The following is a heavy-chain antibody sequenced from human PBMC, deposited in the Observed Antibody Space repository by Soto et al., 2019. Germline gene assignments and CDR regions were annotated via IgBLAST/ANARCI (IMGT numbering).Heavy chain of an antibody. CDR2: INPNSGGT. J-gene: IGHJ4*02. Sequence: ASVKVSCKASGYTFTSYGISWVRQAPGQGLEWMGWINPNSGGTNYAQKFQGWVTMTRDTSISTAYMELSRLRSDDTAVYYCARGISYYFDYWGQGTLVTVSS. CDR3: ARGISYYFDY. CDR1: GYTFTSYG. V-gene: IGHV1-2*04.